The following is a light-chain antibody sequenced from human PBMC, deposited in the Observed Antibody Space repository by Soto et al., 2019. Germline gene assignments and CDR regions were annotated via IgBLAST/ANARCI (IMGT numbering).Light chain of an antibody. CDR2: AAS. J-gene: IGKJ3*01. CDR1: QGIRNI. Sequence: DIQMTQSPTSLSSSVGDRVTITCRASQGIRNIVAWYQQKPGKAPKLLIYAASTLQSGVPSRFSGSGSGTDFTLNINSLQPEDVATYACQKYSSVPVFGPGTKVEIK. V-gene: IGKV1-27*01. CDR3: QKYSSVPV.